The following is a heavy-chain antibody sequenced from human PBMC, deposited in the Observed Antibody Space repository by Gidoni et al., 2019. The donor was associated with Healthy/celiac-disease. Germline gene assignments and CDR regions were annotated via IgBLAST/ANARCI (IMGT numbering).Heavy chain of an antibody. Sequence: QITLKESGPTLVKPTQTLTLTCTFSGFSLSTSGVGVGWIRQPPGKALEWLALIYWDDDKRYSPSLKSRLTITKDTSKNQVVLTMTNMDPVDTATYYCARDRYYYDSSGYYLPRYYFDYWGQGTLVTVSS. CDR2: IYWDDDK. V-gene: IGHV2-5*02. D-gene: IGHD3-22*01. CDR1: GFSLSTSGVG. CDR3: ARDRYYYDSSGYYLPRYYFDY. J-gene: IGHJ4*02.